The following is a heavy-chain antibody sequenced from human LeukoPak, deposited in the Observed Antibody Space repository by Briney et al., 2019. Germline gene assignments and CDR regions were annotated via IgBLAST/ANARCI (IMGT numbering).Heavy chain of an antibody. D-gene: IGHD3-22*01. Sequence: SETLSLTCTVSGGSISGNNNYWGWIRQPPGKGLEWIGEINHSGSTNYNPSLKSRVTISVDTSKNQFSLKLSSVTAADTAVYYCARGVRSPVVVVLLGTRNWFDPWGQGTLVTVSS. CDR2: INHSGST. CDR3: ARGVRSPVVVVLLGTRNWFDP. CDR1: GGSISGNNNY. J-gene: IGHJ5*02. V-gene: IGHV4-39*07.